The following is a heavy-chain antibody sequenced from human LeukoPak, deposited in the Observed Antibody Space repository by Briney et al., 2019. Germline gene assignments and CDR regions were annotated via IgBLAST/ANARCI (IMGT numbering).Heavy chain of an antibody. D-gene: IGHD3-9*01. J-gene: IGHJ4*02. CDR3: ARYYDVLTGYYTFDY. CDR1: GGSFSGYY. CDR2: ITHSGST. V-gene: IGHV4-34*01. Sequence: PSETLSLTCAVYGGSFSGYYWSWIRQPPGKGLEWIGGITHSGSTNSNPTLKSRVTISQDISKNRFSLKLSSVTAADTAVYYCARYYDVLTGYYTFDYWGQGTLVTVSS.